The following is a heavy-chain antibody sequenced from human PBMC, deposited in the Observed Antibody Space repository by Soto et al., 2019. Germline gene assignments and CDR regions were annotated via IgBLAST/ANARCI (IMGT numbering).Heavy chain of an antibody. CDR3: ARGTVLVTGFDP. Sequence: QPPGKGLEWIGEINHSGSTNYNPSLKSRVTISVDTSTNQFSLKLSSVTAADTAVYYCARGTVLVTGFDPWGQGTLVTVS. CDR2: INHSGST. D-gene: IGHD1-20*01. J-gene: IGHJ5*02. V-gene: IGHV4-34*01.